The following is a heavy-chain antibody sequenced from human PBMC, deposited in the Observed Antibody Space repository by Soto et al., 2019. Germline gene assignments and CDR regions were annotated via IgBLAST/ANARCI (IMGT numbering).Heavy chain of an antibody. CDR1: GYTFTSYD. Sequence: ASVKVSFKASGYTFTSYDINWVRQATGQGLEWMGWMNPNSGNTGYAQKFQGRVTMTRNTSISTAYMELSSLRSEDTAVYYCARAWPYYYDSSGYYLPDYWGQGTLVTVSS. CDR3: ARAWPYYYDSSGYYLPDY. D-gene: IGHD3-22*01. V-gene: IGHV1-8*01. CDR2: MNPNSGNT. J-gene: IGHJ4*02.